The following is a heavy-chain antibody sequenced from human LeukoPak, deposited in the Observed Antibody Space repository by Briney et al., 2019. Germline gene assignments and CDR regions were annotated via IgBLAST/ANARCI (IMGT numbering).Heavy chain of an antibody. J-gene: IGHJ4*02. V-gene: IGHV3-21*01. Sequence: GGSLRLSCEGSGFTFSSYSMIWVRQAPGKGLEWVSSIRGDSTETRHADSLMGRFTISRDNAKKSLYLQMNSLRAEDTAVYYCARGHFGVVLDFWGQGTLVTVSS. CDR2: IRGDSTET. CDR3: ARGHFGVVLDF. D-gene: IGHD3-3*01. CDR1: GFTFSSYS.